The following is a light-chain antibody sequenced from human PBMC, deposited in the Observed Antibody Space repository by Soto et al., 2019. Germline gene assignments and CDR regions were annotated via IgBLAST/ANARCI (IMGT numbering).Light chain of an antibody. Sequence: EIVLTPSPATLSLSPGEKATLSCRARQSVGNYLAWYQQRPGQAPRLLISDVSDRATVIPARCSGSGSGTDVSLTISSLEPEDFAVYYCQQRSNWPPLSFGGGTKVEMK. CDR2: DVS. CDR1: QSVGNY. CDR3: QQRSNWPPLS. J-gene: IGKJ4*01. V-gene: IGKV3-11*01.